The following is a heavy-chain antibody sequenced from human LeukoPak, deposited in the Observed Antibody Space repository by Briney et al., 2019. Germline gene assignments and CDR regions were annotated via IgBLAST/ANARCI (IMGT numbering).Heavy chain of an antibody. CDR1: GGSIRSGDYY. CDR2: IYKSGSS. J-gene: IGHJ4*02. D-gene: IGHD4-17*01. Sequence: SETLSLTCTVSGGSIRSGDYYWTWIRQPPGKGLEWIAYIYKSGSSFSNLSLKSRLTISIDTSKNQFSLNLRSVTAADTAVYYCARVKSGTVTEPDFDYWGQGTLVTVSS. CDR3: ARVKSGTVTEPDFDY. V-gene: IGHV4-30-4*01.